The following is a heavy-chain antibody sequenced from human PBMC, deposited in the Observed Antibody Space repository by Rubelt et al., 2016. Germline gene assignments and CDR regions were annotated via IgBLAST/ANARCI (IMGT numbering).Heavy chain of an antibody. Sequence: QVQLVQSGAEVKKTGSSVKVSCKASGGTFSSDGISWVRQAPGQGLEWMGRIIPVLGIANYAQKFQGRVTITADKSTSTAHMELTSLTSEDTAVYYCVRDLRLNAFDIWGQGTMVTVSS. J-gene: IGHJ3*02. V-gene: IGHV1-69*04. D-gene: IGHD3-3*01. CDR3: VRDLRLNAFDI. CDR1: GGTFSSDG. CDR2: IIPVLGIA.